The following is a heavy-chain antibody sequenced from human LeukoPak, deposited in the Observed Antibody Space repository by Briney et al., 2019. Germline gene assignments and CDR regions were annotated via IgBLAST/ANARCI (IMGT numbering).Heavy chain of an antibody. Sequence: VASVKVSCKASGGTFSSYAISWVRQAPGQGLEWMGGIIPIFGTANYAQKFQGRVTITADESTSTAYMELSSLRSEDTAVYYCARAKRIAAAGGNWFDPWGQGTLVTVSS. CDR3: ARAKRIAAAGGNWFDP. J-gene: IGHJ5*02. D-gene: IGHD6-13*01. V-gene: IGHV1-69*13. CDR2: IIPIFGTA. CDR1: GGTFSSYA.